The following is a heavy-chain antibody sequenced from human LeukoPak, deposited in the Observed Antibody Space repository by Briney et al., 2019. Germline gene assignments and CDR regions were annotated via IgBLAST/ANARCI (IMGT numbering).Heavy chain of an antibody. Sequence: GTLRLSCAASGFTFSSYGMSWVRQAPGKGLEWIGSIYHSASTYYNPSLKSRVTISVDTSKNQFSLKLSSVTAADTAVYYCARVVGYSGYASFDYWGQGTLVTVSS. D-gene: IGHD5-12*01. CDR3: ARVVGYSGYASFDY. CDR1: GFTFSSYG. CDR2: IYHSAST. J-gene: IGHJ4*02. V-gene: IGHV4-38-2*01.